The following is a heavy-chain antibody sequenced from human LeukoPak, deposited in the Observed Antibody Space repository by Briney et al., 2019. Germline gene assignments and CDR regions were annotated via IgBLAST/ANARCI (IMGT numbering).Heavy chain of an antibody. Sequence: GGSLRLSCAASEFTFSSYSMNWVRQAPGKGLEWVSSISSTSSYIYYADSVKGRFTISRDNAKNSLYLQMNSLRAEDTAVYYCARGGNTHDAFDIWGQGTMVTVSS. CDR1: EFTFSSYS. J-gene: IGHJ3*02. V-gene: IGHV3-21*01. CDR2: ISSTSSYI. D-gene: IGHD4-23*01. CDR3: ARGGNTHDAFDI.